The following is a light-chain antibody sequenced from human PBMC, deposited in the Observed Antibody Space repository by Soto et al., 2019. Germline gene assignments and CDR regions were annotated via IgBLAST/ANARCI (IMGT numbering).Light chain of an antibody. CDR3: AAWDDSLNGPV. J-gene: IGLJ2*01. CDR2: GNG. CDR1: SSNIGAGHD. V-gene: IGLV1-40*01. Sequence: QSVLTQPPSVSGAPGQRVTISCTGSSSNIGAGHDVHWYQHLPGTAPKLLIYGNGNRPSGVPDRFSGSKSGTSASLAISGLQSEDEADYYCAAWDDSLNGPVFGGGTKVTVL.